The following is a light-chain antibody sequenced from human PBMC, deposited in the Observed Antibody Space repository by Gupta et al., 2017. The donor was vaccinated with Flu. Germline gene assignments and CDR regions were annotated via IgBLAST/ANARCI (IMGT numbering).Light chain of an antibody. CDR3: MQALQTPYT. V-gene: IGKV2-28*01. CDR1: QSLLQSNGYNY. J-gene: IGKJ2*01. Sequence: VTPGDPASISCSSSQSLLQSNGYNYLDWYLQKPGQSPQLLIYLGSNRASWVPDRFSGSGSGTDFTLKISRVEAEDVGVYYCMQALQTPYTFGQGTKLEIK. CDR2: LGS.